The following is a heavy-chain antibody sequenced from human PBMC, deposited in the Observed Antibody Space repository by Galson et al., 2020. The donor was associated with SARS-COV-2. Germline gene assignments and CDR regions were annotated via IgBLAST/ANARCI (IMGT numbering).Heavy chain of an antibody. D-gene: IGHD3-3*01. CDR3: ARGGLRLRFLECYYYYMDV. CDR1: GGTFSSYA. J-gene: IGHJ6*03. Sequence: SVKVSCKASGGTFSSYAISWVRQAPGQGLEWMGGIIPILGIANYAPNFQGRVTITADKSTSTAYMELSSLRSEDTAVYYCARGGLRLRFLECYYYYMDVWGKGTTVTVSS. V-gene: IGHV1-69*10. CDR2: IIPILGIA.